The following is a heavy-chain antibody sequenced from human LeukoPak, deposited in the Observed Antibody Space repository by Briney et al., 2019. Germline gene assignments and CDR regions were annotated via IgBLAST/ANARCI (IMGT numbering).Heavy chain of an antibody. J-gene: IGHJ5*02. V-gene: IGHV1-8*01. CDR3: ALVVPAAIWGVYWFDP. CDR2: MNPNSGNT. CDR1: GYTFTSYD. Sequence: GASVKVSCKASGYTFTSYDTNWVRQATGQGLEWMGWMNPNSGNTGYAQKFQGRVTMTRNTSISTAYMELSRLTSDDTAVYYCALVVPAAIWGVYWFDPWGQGTLVTVSS. D-gene: IGHD2-2*02.